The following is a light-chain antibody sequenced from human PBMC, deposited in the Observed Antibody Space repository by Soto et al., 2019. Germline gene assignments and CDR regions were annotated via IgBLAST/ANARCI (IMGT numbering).Light chain of an antibody. CDR1: PSTSNW. CDR2: DAS. J-gene: IGKJ3*01. Sequence: IQMTQSPSTLSASVADRVTITGRASPSTSNWLAWYQQRPGKAPKILIYDASTLDSGVPSRFSGSGSGTEFPPTISSLQPDDFATYHCHQYKSFPVFTFGPGTKVDIK. V-gene: IGKV1-5*01. CDR3: HQYKSFPVFT.